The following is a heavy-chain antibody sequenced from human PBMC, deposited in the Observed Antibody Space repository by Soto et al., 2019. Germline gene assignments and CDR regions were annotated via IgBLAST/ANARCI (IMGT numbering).Heavy chain of an antibody. D-gene: IGHD1-20*01. CDR3: ARVASITGDAYAFDI. CDR2: IIPIFGTA. CDR1: GDTFSSYA. J-gene: IGHJ3*02. V-gene: IGHV1-69*13. Sequence: ASVKVSCKASGDTFSSYAISWVRQAPGQGLEWMGGIIPIFGTANYAQKFQGRVTITADESTSTAYMELSSLRSEDTAVYYCARVASITGDAYAFDIWGQGTMVTVSS.